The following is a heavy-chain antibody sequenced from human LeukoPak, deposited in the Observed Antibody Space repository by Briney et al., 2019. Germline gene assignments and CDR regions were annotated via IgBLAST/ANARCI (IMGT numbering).Heavy chain of an antibody. Sequence: QPGGSLRLSCAASGFTFSSYGMHWVRQAPGKGLEWVAVIWYDGSNKYYADSVKGRFTISRDNSTNTLYLQMNSLRAEDTAVYYCARGGGLSYSNYVRIPGYYGMDVWGQGTTVTVSS. CDR3: ARGGGLSYSNYVRIPGYYGMDV. CDR1: GFTFSSYG. J-gene: IGHJ6*02. V-gene: IGHV3-33*01. CDR2: IWYDGSNK. D-gene: IGHD4-11*01.